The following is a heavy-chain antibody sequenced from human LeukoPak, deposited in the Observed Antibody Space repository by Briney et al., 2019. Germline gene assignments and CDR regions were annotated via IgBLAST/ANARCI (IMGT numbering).Heavy chain of an antibody. CDR3: VRGGSSSSDFEY. J-gene: IGHJ4*02. CDR1: GFXFS. V-gene: IGHV3-33*01. Sequence: GGSLRLSCAASGFXFSHWVRQAPGKGLEWVALIWYDGSKEYYADSVKGRFTISRDNSKNTLDLHMNTLRAEDTAVYYCVRGGSSSSDFEYWGQGILVTVSS. D-gene: IGHD6-13*01. CDR2: IWYDGSKE.